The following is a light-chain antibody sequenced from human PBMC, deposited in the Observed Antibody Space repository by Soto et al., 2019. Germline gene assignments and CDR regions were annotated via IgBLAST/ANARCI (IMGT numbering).Light chain of an antibody. CDR3: NSYGGNNNFVP. CDR2: EVS. Sequence: QSALTQPPSASGSPGQSVTISCTGTSSDIGRFDYVSWYQQHPGKAPTLMIYEVSKRPRGVPERFSASKSGNTASLTVSGLQAEDEADYYCNSYGGNNNFVPFGGGTKLTVL. V-gene: IGLV2-8*01. CDR1: SSDIGRFDY. J-gene: IGLJ3*02.